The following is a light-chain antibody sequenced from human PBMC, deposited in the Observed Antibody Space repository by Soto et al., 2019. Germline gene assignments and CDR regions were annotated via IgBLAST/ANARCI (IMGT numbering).Light chain of an antibody. Sequence: QSALTQPPSASGSPGQSVTISCTGTSSDVGVYNYVSWYQQHPGKAPKLLIYEVSKRPSGVPDRFSGSKSGNTASLTVSGLQAEDEADFCCSSYAGSNNVVFGGGTKVTVL. CDR1: SSDVGVYNY. CDR3: SSYAGSNNVV. V-gene: IGLV2-8*01. J-gene: IGLJ2*01. CDR2: EVS.